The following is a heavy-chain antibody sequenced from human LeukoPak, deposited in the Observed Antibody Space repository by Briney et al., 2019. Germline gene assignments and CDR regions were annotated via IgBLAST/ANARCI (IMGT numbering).Heavy chain of an antibody. Sequence: SSETLSLTCTVSGGSISSSSYYWGWIRQPPGKGLEWIGSIYYSGSTYYNPSLKSRVTISVDTSKNQFSLKLSSVTAADTAVYYCARLSPIGSGESWGQGTLVTVSS. V-gene: IGHV4-39*01. J-gene: IGHJ4*02. CDR3: ARLSPIGSGES. CDR1: GGSISSSSYY. D-gene: IGHD3-10*01. CDR2: IYYSGST.